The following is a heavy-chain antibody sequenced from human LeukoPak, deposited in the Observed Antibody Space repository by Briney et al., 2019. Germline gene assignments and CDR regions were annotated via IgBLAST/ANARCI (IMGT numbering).Heavy chain of an antibody. CDR3: ARHPAYYDFWSGSLPTGWFDP. CDR2: IYYSGST. D-gene: IGHD3-3*01. Sequence: SETLSLTCTVSGGSIRSSYYYWGWIRQPPGKGLEWIGSIYYSGSTYYNPSLKSRVTISVDTSKNQFSLKLSSVTAADTAVYYCARHPAYYDFWSGSLPTGWFDPWGQGTLVTVSS. CDR1: GGSIRSSYYY. J-gene: IGHJ5*02. V-gene: IGHV4-39*01.